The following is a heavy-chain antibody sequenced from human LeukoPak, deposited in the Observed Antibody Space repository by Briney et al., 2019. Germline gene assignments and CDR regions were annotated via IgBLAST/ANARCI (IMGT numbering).Heavy chain of an antibody. J-gene: IGHJ4*02. CDR2: ITWSNGEI. V-gene: IGHV3-9*01. CDR1: GLTFDVYA. D-gene: IGHD6-19*01. Sequence: LPGRSLRLSCAASGLTFDVYAVHWVRQAPGKGLGWVSGITWSNGEIAYADSVKGRFTISRDNAKMYLQMNSLRTEDTAVYYCAKSLRNGSGWASDYWGQGTLVTVSS. CDR3: AKSLRNGSGWASDY.